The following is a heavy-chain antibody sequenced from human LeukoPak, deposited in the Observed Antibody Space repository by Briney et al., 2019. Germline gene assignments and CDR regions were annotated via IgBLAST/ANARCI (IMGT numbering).Heavy chain of an antibody. Sequence: GASVKLSCKASGGTFTSYAISWVRQAPGQGLEWMGGIIPIFGTANYAQKFQGRVTITSDKSTSTAYMELSSMRSEDTTVYCCGGGESIAALNYWGQGTLVTVSS. J-gene: IGHJ4*02. CDR1: GGTFTSYA. CDR3: GGGESIAALNY. CDR2: IIPIFGTA. D-gene: IGHD6-6*01. V-gene: IGHV1-69*06.